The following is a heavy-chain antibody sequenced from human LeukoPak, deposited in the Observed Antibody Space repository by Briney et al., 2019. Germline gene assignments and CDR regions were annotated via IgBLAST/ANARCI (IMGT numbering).Heavy chain of an antibody. CDR1: GFTFSSYW. Sequence: GGSLKLSCAASGFTFSSYWMSWVRQAPGKGLEWVANIKQDGSEKYYVDSVKGRFTISRDNAKNSLYLQMNSLRAEDTAVYYCAGSGWSPNWFDPWGQGTLVTVSS. D-gene: IGHD6-19*01. V-gene: IGHV3-7*01. J-gene: IGHJ5*02. CDR2: IKQDGSEK. CDR3: AGSGWSPNWFDP.